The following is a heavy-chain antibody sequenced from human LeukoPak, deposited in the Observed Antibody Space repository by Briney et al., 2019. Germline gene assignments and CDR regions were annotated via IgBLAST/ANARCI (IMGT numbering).Heavy chain of an antibody. Sequence: PGGSLRLSCAASGFTFSNFGMHWVRQAPGKGLEWVAFEEYDTSNKYYADSVKGRFTVSRDNSRNTLYLQMNSLRAEDTAVYYCARTPWGHYDSRAYYGYWGQGALVTVSS. J-gene: IGHJ4*02. CDR3: ARTPWGHYDSRAYYGY. CDR1: GFTFSNFG. CDR2: EEYDTSNK. D-gene: IGHD3-22*01. V-gene: IGHV3-33*01.